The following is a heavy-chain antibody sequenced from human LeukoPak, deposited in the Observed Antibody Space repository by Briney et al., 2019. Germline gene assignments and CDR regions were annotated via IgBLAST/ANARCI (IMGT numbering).Heavy chain of an antibody. CDR2: IYYSGST. CDR1: GGSISSSSYY. Sequence: SETLSLTCTVSGGSISSSSYYWGWIRQPPGKGLEWIGSIYYSGSTYYNPSLKSRVTISVDTSKNQFSLKLSSVTAADTAVYYCARDFRPVGAFDIWGQGTMVTVSS. J-gene: IGHJ3*02. CDR3: ARDFRPVGAFDI. V-gene: IGHV4-39*07.